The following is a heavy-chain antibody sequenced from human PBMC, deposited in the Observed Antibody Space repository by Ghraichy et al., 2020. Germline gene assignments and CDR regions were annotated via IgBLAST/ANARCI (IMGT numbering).Heavy chain of an antibody. CDR2: IRSKANSYAT. V-gene: IGHV3-73*01. Sequence: GGSLTLSCAASGFTFSGSAMHWVRQASRKGLEWVGRIRSKANSYATAYAASVKGRFTISRDDSKNTAYLQMNSLKTEDTAVYYCTSPYYDILTGPRLYGMDVWGQGTTVTVSS. CDR3: TSPYYDILTGPRLYGMDV. D-gene: IGHD3-9*01. J-gene: IGHJ6*02. CDR1: GFTFSGSA.